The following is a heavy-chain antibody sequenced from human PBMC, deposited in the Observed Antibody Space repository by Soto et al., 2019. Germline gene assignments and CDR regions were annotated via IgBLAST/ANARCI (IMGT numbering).Heavy chain of an antibody. J-gene: IGHJ6*02. CDR2: IYYSGST. D-gene: IGHD3-10*01. Sequence: PSETLSLTCTVSGGSISSSSYYWGWIRQPPGKGLEWIGSIYYSGSTYYNPSLKSRVTISVDTSKNQFSLKLSSVTAADTAVYYCARVVRGVISGMDVWGQGTTVT. CDR1: GGSISSSSYY. CDR3: ARVVRGVISGMDV. V-gene: IGHV4-39*07.